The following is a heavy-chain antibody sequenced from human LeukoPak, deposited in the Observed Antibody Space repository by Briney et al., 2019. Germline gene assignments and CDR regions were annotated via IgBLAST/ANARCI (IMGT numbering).Heavy chain of an antibody. J-gene: IGHJ4*02. CDR2: INPNSGGT. Sequence: GASVKVSCKASGYTFTGYYMHWVRQAPGQGLEWMGWINPNSGGTNYAQKFQGRVTMTRDTSISTAYMELSRLRSDDTAVYYCARDGGDCSGGSCYADYWGQGTLVTVSS. CDR1: GYTFTGYY. CDR3: ARDGGDCSGGSCYADY. V-gene: IGHV1-2*02. D-gene: IGHD2-15*01.